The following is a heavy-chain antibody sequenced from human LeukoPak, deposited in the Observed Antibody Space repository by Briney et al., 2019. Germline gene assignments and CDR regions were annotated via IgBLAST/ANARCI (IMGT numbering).Heavy chain of an antibody. J-gene: IGHJ3*02. D-gene: IGHD1-26*01. V-gene: IGHV4-59*08. CDR2: IYYSGST. CDR1: GASISIYY. CDR3: ARLWDSDDAIDT. Sequence: SETLSLTCTVAGASISIYYWSWIRQPPGKGLEWIGYIYYSGSTNSNPSLNSRVTISVDTSKNQFSLKLSSVTAADTAVYYCARLWDSDDAIDTWGQGTLVTVSS.